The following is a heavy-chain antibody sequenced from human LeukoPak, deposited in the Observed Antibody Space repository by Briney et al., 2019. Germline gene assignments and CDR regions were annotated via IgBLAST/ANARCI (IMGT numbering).Heavy chain of an antibody. CDR1: GFTFSGYA. V-gene: IGHV3-23*01. D-gene: IGHD3-16*02. CDR3: AKAGDYVWGSYRYCDY. Sequence: GGSLRLSCAASGFTFSGYAMNWVRQAPGKGLEWVSAIDSSGGGTYYADSVKGRFTISRDNSRNTLSLQMNSLRTDDTAVYYCAKAGDYVWGSYRYCDYWGQGTLVTVSS. J-gene: IGHJ4*02. CDR2: IDSSGGGT.